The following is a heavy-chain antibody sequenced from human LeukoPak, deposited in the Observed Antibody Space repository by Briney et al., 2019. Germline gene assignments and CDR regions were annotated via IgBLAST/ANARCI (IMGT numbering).Heavy chain of an antibody. CDR1: GFTFSSYA. CDR2: IRGSGGTT. CDR3: AKDEVGAPTANY. D-gene: IGHD1-26*01. Sequence: GGSLILSCAASGFTFSSYAMYWVRQAPGKGLEWVSTIRGSGGTTYYADSVKGRFTISRDNSKNTLYLQMNSLRAEDTAVYYCAKDEVGAPTANYWGQGTLVTVSS. J-gene: IGHJ4*02. V-gene: IGHV3-23*01.